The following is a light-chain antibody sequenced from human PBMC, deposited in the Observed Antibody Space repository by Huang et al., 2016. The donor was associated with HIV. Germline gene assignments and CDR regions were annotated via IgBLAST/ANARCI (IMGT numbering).Light chain of an antibody. V-gene: IGKV3-20*01. CDR3: QQYGNSFFT. Sequence: EIVLTQSPGTLSLSPGERATLSCRASQSIVSSYLAWYQQKPGQAPRLLIYDASSRATGVPDRFSGSASGTDFTLTSSRLEPEEFAVYYCQQYGNSFFTFGPGTKVGFK. CDR1: QSIVSSY. CDR2: DAS. J-gene: IGKJ3*01.